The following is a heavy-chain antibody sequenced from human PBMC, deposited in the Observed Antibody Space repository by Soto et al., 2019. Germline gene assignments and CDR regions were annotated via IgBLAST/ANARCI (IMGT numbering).Heavy chain of an antibody. CDR3: ARSSPDFWSGLYYFDY. CDR2: IYHSGGT. Sequence: SETLSLTCAVSGGSITSGGYSWSWIRQPPGKGLEWIGYIYHSGGTYYNPSLKSRVTISVDRSKNQFSLKLSSVTAADTAVYYCARSSPDFWSGLYYFDYWGQGTLVTVSS. V-gene: IGHV4-30-2*01. J-gene: IGHJ4*02. CDR1: GGSITSGGYS. D-gene: IGHD3-3*01.